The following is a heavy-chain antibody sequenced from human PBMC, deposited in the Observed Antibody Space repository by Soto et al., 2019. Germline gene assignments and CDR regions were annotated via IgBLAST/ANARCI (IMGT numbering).Heavy chain of an antibody. D-gene: IGHD5-12*01. Sequence: QVQLVQSGAEVKKPGASVKISCEASGYSFTSQYVHWVRQAPGQGLEWMGIINPNGGSTTYAQKLKGRVTLTRDTSTIIVYWELSSRTSGDTAGYYGVRGTWLRPGGGGTEPLDIWGQGTMVTVAS. CDR2: INPNGGST. CDR1: GYSFTSQY. V-gene: IGHV1-46*03. CDR3: VRGTWLRPGGGGTEPLDI. J-gene: IGHJ3*02.